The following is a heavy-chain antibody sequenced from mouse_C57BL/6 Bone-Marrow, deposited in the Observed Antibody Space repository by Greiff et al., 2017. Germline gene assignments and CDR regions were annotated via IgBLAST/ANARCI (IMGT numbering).Heavy chain of an antibody. CDR1: GYAFSSSW. V-gene: IGHV1-82*01. J-gene: IGHJ1*03. CDR3: ARYTTVVGYFDV. CDR2: IYPGDGDT. Sequence: VQLQQSGPELVKPGASVKISCKASGYAFSSSWMNWVKQRPGKGLEWIGRIYPGDGDTNYNGKFKGKATLTADKSSSTAYMQLSSLTSEDSAVYFCARYTTVVGYFDVWGTGTTVTVSS. D-gene: IGHD1-1*01.